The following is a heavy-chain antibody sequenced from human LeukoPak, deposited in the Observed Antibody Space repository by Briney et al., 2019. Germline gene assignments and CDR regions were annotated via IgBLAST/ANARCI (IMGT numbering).Heavy chain of an antibody. CDR3: ASKGPPPYFSGWSSGTVYYLES. D-gene: IGHD6-19*01. J-gene: IGHJ4*02. CDR1: GFTFSSYA. V-gene: IGHV3-23*01. CDR2: ICTHGTTT. Sequence: PGGSLRLSCAASGFTFSSYAITWVRQAPGKGLEWVSSICTHGTTTYYADSVKGRFTISRDDSKNTLYLQMYSLRADDTAVYYCASKGPPPYFSGWSSGTVYYLESWGQGTLVTVSS.